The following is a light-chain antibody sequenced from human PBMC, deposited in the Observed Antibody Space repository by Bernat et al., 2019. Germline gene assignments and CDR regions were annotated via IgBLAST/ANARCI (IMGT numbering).Light chain of an antibody. CDR1: QSISNL. CDR2: KAS. Sequence: DIQMTQSPSTLSASVGDRVTITCRASQSISNLLAWYQQKPGKAPKLLIYKASSLESGVPSRFSGSGSGTEFTLIISSLQPDDFVTYYCQQYTNYWTFGQGTKVEIK. CDR3: QQYTNYWT. V-gene: IGKV1-5*03. J-gene: IGKJ1*01.